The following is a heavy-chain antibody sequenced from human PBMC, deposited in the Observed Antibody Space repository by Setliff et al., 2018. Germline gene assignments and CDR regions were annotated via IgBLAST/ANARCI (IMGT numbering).Heavy chain of an antibody. CDR3: ATDGPVLNGDYIS. Sequence: SETLSLTCAVSGGSLSGHYWTWIRQTPEKGLEWIGQINEAGSTIHTPSLKSRVTILVGTSKSQFFLDLTSVTAADTAVYYCATDGPVLNGDYISWGQGTLVTVSS. D-gene: IGHD3-10*01. CDR1: GGSLSGHY. V-gene: IGHV4-34*01. J-gene: IGHJ5*02. CDR2: INEAGST.